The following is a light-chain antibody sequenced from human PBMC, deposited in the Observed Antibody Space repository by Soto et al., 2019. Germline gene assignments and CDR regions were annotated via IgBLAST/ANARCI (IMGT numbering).Light chain of an antibody. CDR3: QQYGSSLYT. CDR1: QTISSNF. J-gene: IGKJ2*01. Sequence: EIVLTQSPGTLSLSPGERATLSCRASQTISSNFLAWYQHKPGQAPRLLIYGASNRATGTPDRFSGSGSGTDFTLNISRLEPEDFAVYYCQQYGSSLYTFGQGTKLEIK. CDR2: GAS. V-gene: IGKV3-20*01.